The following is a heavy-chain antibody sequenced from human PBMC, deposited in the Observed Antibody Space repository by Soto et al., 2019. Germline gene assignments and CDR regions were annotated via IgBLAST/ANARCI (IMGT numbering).Heavy chain of an antibody. Sequence: QVRVVQSGAEVKKPGDSVKVSCRASGYTFTVHAIHWVRQAPGQSLEWMGWNDGGNGRTQYAQRFQGRVTLTRDTSAITAYMELRSLTSEDTAVYYCAREAGRTGDLDYWGQGTLVTVSS. J-gene: IGHJ4*02. CDR1: GYTFTVHA. V-gene: IGHV1-3*01. CDR3: AREAGRTGDLDY. CDR2: NDGGNGRT. D-gene: IGHD7-27*01.